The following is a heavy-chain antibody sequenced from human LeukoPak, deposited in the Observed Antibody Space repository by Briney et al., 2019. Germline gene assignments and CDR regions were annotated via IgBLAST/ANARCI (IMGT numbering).Heavy chain of an antibody. CDR1: GFTFSDYY. D-gene: IGHD5-18*01. CDR2: ISSSGSTI. J-gene: IGHJ3*02. CDR3: ARDRVPAGYSYALGAFDI. V-gene: IGHV3-11*04. Sequence: GGSLRLSCAASGFTFSDYYMSWIRQAPGKGLEWVSYISSSGSTIYYADSVKGRFTISRDNSKNTLYLQMNSLRAEDTAVYYCARDRVPAGYSYALGAFDIWGQGTMVTVSS.